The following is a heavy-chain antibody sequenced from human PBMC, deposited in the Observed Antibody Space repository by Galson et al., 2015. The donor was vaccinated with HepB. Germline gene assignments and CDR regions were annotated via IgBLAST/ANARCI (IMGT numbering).Heavy chain of an antibody. CDR1: GFTFINYA. Sequence: SLRLSCAASGFTFINYAMSWVRQAPGEGLEGVSSISGRGVGTTYYADSEKGRFTIARDNSKNTLYLQMNSLRVEDAAVYYCATSDYDNFGPLGWFDPWGQGTQVTVAS. V-gene: IGHV3-23*01. CDR2: ISGRGVGT. D-gene: IGHD4-11*01. J-gene: IGHJ5*02. CDR3: ATSDYDNFGPLGWFDP.